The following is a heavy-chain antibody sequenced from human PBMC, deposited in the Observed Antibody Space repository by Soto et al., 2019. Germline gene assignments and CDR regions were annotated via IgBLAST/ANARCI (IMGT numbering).Heavy chain of an antibody. D-gene: IGHD3-9*01. J-gene: IGHJ5*02. V-gene: IGHV2-5*02. CDR3: AHYISTSPAGWFAP. Sequence: QITLKESGPTLVKPTQTLTLTCTFSGLSLSTSGEAVGWIRQPPGKALEWLALIYWDDDKRYKPTLKTRLTITKDTSKTHVVLTLTNMDPVDTSTYYWAHYISTSPAGWFAPWGQGILVTVSS. CDR2: IYWDDDK. CDR1: GLSLSTSGEA.